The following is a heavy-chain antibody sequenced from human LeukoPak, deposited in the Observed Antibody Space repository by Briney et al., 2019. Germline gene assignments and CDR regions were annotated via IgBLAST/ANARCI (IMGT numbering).Heavy chain of an antibody. CDR2: IYTSGST. D-gene: IGHD3-10*01. V-gene: IGHV4-61*02. CDR3: ARETFVGVSDTYYYGSGSDPNWFDP. J-gene: IGHJ5*02. CDR1: GGSISSGSYY. Sequence: PSETLSLTCTVSGGSISSGSYYWSWIRQPAGKGLEWIGRIYTSGSTNYNPSLKSRVTISVDTSKNQFSLKLSSVTAADTAVYYCARETFVGVSDTYYYGSGSDPNWFDPWGQGTLVTVSS.